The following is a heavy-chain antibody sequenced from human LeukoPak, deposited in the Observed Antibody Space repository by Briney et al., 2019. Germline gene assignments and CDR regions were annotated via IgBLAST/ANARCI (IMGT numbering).Heavy chain of an antibody. CDR2: IFYSGST. J-gene: IGHJ3*02. D-gene: IGHD4-17*01. Sequence: PSETLSLTCAVYGGSFSSYYWSWIRQPPGKGLEWIGYIFYSGSTNYNPSLKSRVTISLDTSKNQFSLKLSSVTAADTAVYYCARHKGYGDYVRAFDIWGQGTMVTVSS. CDR3: ARHKGYGDYVRAFDI. CDR1: GGSFSSYY. V-gene: IGHV4-59*08.